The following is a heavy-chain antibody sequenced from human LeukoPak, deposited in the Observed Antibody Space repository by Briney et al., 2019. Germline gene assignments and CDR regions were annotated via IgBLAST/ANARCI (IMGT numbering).Heavy chain of an antibody. D-gene: IGHD2-15*01. CDR1: GFTFSSYA. V-gene: IGHV3-23*01. Sequence: GGSLRLSCAASGFTFSSYAMSWVRQAPGKGLEWVSAISGSGGSTYYADSVKGRFTISRDNAKNSLYLQMNSLRAEDTAVYYCAREGGYCYGDRRRWFDTWGQGTPVTVSS. CDR3: AREGGYCYGDRRRWFDT. CDR2: ISGSGGST. J-gene: IGHJ5*02.